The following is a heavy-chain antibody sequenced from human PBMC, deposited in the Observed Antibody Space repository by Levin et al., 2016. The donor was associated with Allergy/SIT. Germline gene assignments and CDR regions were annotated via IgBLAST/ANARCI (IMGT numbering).Heavy chain of an antibody. CDR3: ARGGVRGVIGY. V-gene: IGHV4-31*02. J-gene: IGHJ4*02. Sequence: RQAPGKGLEWIGYIYYSGSTYYNPSLKSRVTISVDTSKNQFSLKLSSVTAADTAVYYCARGGVRGVIGYWGQGTLVTVSS. D-gene: IGHD3-10*01. CDR2: IYYSGST.